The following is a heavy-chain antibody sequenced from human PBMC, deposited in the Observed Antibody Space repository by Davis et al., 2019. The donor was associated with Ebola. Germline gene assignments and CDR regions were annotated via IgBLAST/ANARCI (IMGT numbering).Heavy chain of an antibody. J-gene: IGHJ6*04. CDR2: ISGSGGST. V-gene: IGHV3-23*01. CDR3: ARVIRYFDWQPPYYYYGMDV. D-gene: IGHD3-9*01. Sequence: GESLKISCAASGFTFSSYAMSWVRQAPGKGLEWVSAISGSGGSTYYADSVKGRFTISRDNAKNSLYLQMNSLRDEDTAVYYCARVIRYFDWQPPYYYYGMDVWGKGTTVTVSS. CDR1: GFTFSSYA.